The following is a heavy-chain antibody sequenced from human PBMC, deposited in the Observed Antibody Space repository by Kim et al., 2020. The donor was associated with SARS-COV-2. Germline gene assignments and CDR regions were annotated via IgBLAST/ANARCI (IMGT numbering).Heavy chain of an antibody. J-gene: IGHJ5*02. Sequence: GGSRRLSCAASGFTFSSYGMHWVRQAPGKGLEWVAVISYDGSNKYYADSVKGRFTISRDNSKNTLYLQMNSLRAEDTAVYYCAKTLLVNYDFWSGLPSWFDPWGQGTLVTVSS. V-gene: IGHV3-30*18. CDR1: GFTFSSYG. CDR2: ISYDGSNK. D-gene: IGHD3-3*01. CDR3: AKTLLVNYDFWSGLPSWFDP.